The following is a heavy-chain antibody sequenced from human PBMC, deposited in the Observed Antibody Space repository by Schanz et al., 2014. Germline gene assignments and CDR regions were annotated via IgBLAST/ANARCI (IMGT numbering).Heavy chain of an antibody. D-gene: IGHD3-10*01. V-gene: IGHV3-23*01. Sequence: EVQLLESGGGFVQPGGSLRLSCVASGVTFSSYAMSWVRQAPGKGLEWVSRMIGSGSSVFYADSVKGRFTISRDNAKNSLYLQMNSLRAEDTALYYCAEDGIMVQGVIWERYFDAWGQGTLVTVSS. CDR3: AEDGIMVQGVIWERYFDA. J-gene: IGHJ4*02. CDR2: MIGSGSSV. CDR1: GVTFSSYA.